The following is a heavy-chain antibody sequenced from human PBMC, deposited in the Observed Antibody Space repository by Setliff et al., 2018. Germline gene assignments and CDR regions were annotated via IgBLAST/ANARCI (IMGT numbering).Heavy chain of an antibody. Sequence: VASVKVSCKASGGTFRNYGISWVRQAPGQGLEWMGGTIPVFGTTDYSQKFQGRVTIITDESTSTAFMQLSSLRSEDTAVYYCVREGVDTRSSTDYRYYMDVWGKGTTVTSP. CDR3: VREGVDTRSSTDYRYYMDV. V-gene: IGHV1-69*05. D-gene: IGHD5-18*01. CDR2: TIPVFGTT. J-gene: IGHJ6*03. CDR1: GGTFRNYG.